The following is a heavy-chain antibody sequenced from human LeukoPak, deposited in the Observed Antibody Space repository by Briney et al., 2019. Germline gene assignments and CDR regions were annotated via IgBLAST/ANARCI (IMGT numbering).Heavy chain of an antibody. CDR3: ASNGNILTGYQDY. J-gene: IGHJ4*02. D-gene: IGHD3-9*01. Sequence: GGSLSLSCAASGFTFSSYSMNWVRQAPGKGLEWVSYISSSSTIYYADSVKGRFTISRDNAKNSLYLQMNSLRAEDTAVYYCASNGNILTGYQDYWGQGTLVTVSS. V-gene: IGHV3-48*01. CDR1: GFTFSSYS. CDR2: ISSSSTI.